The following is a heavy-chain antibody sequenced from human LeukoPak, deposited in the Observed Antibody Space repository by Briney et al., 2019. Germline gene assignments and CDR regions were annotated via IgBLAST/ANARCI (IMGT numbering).Heavy chain of an antibody. V-gene: IGHV3-48*01. CDR2: ISSSSSTI. Sequence: GGSLRLSCAASGFTFSSYSMNWVRQAPGKGLEWVSYISSSSSTIYYADPVKGRFTISRDNAKNSLYLQMNSLRAEDTAVYYCAELGITMIGGVWGKGTTVTISS. J-gene: IGHJ6*04. D-gene: IGHD3-10*02. CDR3: AELGITMIGGV. CDR1: GFTFSSYS.